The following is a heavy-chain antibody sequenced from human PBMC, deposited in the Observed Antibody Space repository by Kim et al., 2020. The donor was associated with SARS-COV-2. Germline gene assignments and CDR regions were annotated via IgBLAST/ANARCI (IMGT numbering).Heavy chain of an antibody. CDR3: ARDLALHYDSSGYEYWYFDL. D-gene: IGHD3-22*01. Sequence: RVTISVDTSKNQFSLKLSSVTAADTAVYYCARDLALHYDSSGYEYWYFDLWGRGTLVTVSS. J-gene: IGHJ2*01. V-gene: IGHV4-39*07.